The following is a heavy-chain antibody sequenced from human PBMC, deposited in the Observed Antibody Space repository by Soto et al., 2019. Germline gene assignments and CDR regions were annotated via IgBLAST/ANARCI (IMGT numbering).Heavy chain of an antibody. CDR3: ARESREFSSSGGLDV. J-gene: IGHJ6*02. Sequence: PSETLSLTCTVSGASISGYHWSWIRQFPGKGLECLGYISYSGATNYNPSLKSRVTMSIDTSKNQFSLQLNSVTAADTAVYYCARESREFSSSGGLDVWGQGTTVTVSS. CDR2: ISYSGAT. V-gene: IGHV4-4*08. CDR1: GASISGYH. D-gene: IGHD3-10*01.